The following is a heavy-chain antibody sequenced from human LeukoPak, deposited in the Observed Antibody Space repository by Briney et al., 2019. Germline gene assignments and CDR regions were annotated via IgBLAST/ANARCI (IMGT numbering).Heavy chain of an antibody. CDR1: GFSFSSYG. CDR2: IPYDGSNT. D-gene: IGHD4-23*01. Sequence: GGSLRLSCAASGFSFSSYGMHWVRQAPGKGLGWVAVIPYDGSNTYYADSVKGRFTISRDNSKNTLYLQMNSLRAEDSAVYYCAKNTKPTLVTPDFWGQGTLVTVSS. V-gene: IGHV3-30*18. J-gene: IGHJ4*02. CDR3: AKNTKPTLVTPDF.